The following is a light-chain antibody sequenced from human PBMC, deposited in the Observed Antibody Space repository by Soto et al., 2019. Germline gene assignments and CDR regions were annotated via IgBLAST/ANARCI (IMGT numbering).Light chain of an antibody. CDR2: GAS. V-gene: IGKV3D-20*02. CDR1: QSVSSIY. CDR3: QQRSNWPPIT. J-gene: IGKJ5*01. Sequence: EIVFTQSLSTLSLSPGERATLSCRASQSVSSIYLAWYQQKPGQAPRLLIYGASSRPTGIPDRFSGSGSGTDFTLTISSLEPEDFAVYYCQQRSNWPPITFGQGTRLEIK.